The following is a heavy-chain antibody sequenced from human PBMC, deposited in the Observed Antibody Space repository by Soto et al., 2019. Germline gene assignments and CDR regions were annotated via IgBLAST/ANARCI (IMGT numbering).Heavy chain of an antibody. CDR2: IDPSDSYT. CDR3: ARRPYYYGSGIYYGMDV. D-gene: IGHD3-10*01. J-gene: IGHJ6*02. Sequence: ECLKRARKGSGYSFTSYWISLVRQMPGKGLEWMGRIDPSDSYTNYSPSFQGHVTISADKSISTAYLQWSSLKASDTAMYYCARRPYYYGSGIYYGMDVWGQGTTVTVS. CDR1: GYSFTSYW. V-gene: IGHV5-10-1*01.